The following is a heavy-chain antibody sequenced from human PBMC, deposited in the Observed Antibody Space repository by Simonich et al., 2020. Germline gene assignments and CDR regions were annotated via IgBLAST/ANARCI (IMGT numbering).Heavy chain of an antibody. V-gene: IGHV3-21*01. CDR2: ISSSSSYI. J-gene: IGHJ6*02. D-gene: IGHD6-19*01. CDR3: ARWIAVAGTGAYGMDV. Sequence: EVQLVESGGGLVKPGGSLRLSCAASGFTFSSYSMNWVRQAPGKGLEWVSSISSSSSYIYYADSVKGRFTSTRDHAKNPLYLPMNSLRAEDTAVYYCARWIAVAGTGAYGMDVWGQGTTVTVSS. CDR1: GFTFSSYS.